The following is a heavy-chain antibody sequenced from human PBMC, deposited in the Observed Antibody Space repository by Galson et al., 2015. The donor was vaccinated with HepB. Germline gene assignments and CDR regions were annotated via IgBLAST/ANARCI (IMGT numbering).Heavy chain of an antibody. CDR1: GYTFNNYG. Sequence: SVKVSCKASGYTFNNYGITWVRQAPGQRPEWMGWMNTDNGKPNYAQSLQGRVTMTRDTSTTTAYMELRNLSSEDTAVYYCARVLEEGGGCGSGSFTTRGYWGRDTLVTVSS. V-gene: IGHV1-18*01. D-gene: IGHD3-10*01. CDR3: ARVLEEGGGCGSGSFTTRGY. CDR2: MNTDNGKP. J-gene: IGHJ1*01.